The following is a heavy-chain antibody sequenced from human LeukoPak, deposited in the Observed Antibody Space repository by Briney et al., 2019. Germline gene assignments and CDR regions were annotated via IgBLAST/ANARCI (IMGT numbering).Heavy chain of an antibody. CDR1: GFTFSSYE. D-gene: IGHD3-22*01. Sequence: GGSLRPSCAASGFTFSSYEMNWVRQAPGKGLEWASYISSSGSTIYYADSVKGRFTISRDNAKNSLYLQMNSLRAEDTAVYYCARVGYYDSSGYYSDGDYWGQGTLVTVSS. CDR2: ISSSGSTI. J-gene: IGHJ4*02. V-gene: IGHV3-48*03. CDR3: ARVGYYDSSGYYSDGDY.